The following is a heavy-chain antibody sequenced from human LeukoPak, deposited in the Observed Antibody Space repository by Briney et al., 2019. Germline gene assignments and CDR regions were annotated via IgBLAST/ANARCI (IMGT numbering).Heavy chain of an antibody. J-gene: IGHJ4*02. Sequence: PGGSLRLSCAASGFTFSSYGMHWVRQAPGKGLEWVAVISYDGSNKYYADSVKGRFTISRDNSKNTLYLQMNSLRAEDTAVYYCAKAPRPWVGGATGSRYYFDYWGRGTLVTVSS. CDR2: ISYDGSNK. CDR1: GFTFSSYG. D-gene: IGHD1-26*01. V-gene: IGHV3-30*18. CDR3: AKAPRPWVGGATGSRYYFDY.